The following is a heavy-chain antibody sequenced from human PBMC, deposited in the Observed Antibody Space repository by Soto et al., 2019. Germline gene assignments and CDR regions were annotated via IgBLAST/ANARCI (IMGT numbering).Heavy chain of an antibody. Sequence: QVQLVQSGAEVKKPGASVKVSCKASGYTFTSYDINWVRQATGQGLEWMGWMNPNSGNTGYAQKFQGRVTMTRNTSISTAYRELSSLRSEGTAVYYGARERTGTTSMDVWGQGTTVTVSS. CDR3: ARERTGTTSMDV. V-gene: IGHV1-8*01. CDR2: MNPNSGNT. J-gene: IGHJ6*02. D-gene: IGHD1-1*01. CDR1: GYTFTSYD.